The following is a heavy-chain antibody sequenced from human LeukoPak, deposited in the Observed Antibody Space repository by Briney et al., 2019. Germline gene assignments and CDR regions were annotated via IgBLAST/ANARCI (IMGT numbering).Heavy chain of an antibody. D-gene: IGHD1-1*01. V-gene: IGHV1-2*06. Sequence: ASVKVSCKASGYTFTGYYMHWVRQAPGQGLEWMGRLNPNSGGTNYAQKFQGRVTLTRDTTISTAYMELSRLRSDDTAVYFCVRDLALVFPGSTRYNWFDPWGQGTLVTVSS. CDR2: LNPNSGGT. J-gene: IGHJ5*02. CDR1: GYTFTGYY. CDR3: VRDLALVFPGSTRYNWFDP.